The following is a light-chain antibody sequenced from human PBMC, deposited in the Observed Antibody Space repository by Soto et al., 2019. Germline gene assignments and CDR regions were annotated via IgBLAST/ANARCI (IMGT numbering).Light chain of an antibody. CDR1: RGVGSD. V-gene: IGKV1-6*01. Sequence: QMPQSPSSLSASVGEKIILTCRASRGVGSDVSWYQQKPGQAPKLLIYAASNLYTGVPSRFSGSRSGTEFTLTISSLQPEDFASYYCLQDYGDSWTFGQGTKVDIK. J-gene: IGKJ1*01. CDR2: AAS. CDR3: LQDYGDSWT.